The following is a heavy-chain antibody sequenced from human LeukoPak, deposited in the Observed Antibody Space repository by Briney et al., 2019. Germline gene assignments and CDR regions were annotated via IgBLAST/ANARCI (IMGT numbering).Heavy chain of an antibody. Sequence: GGSLRLSCATSGSTFSDYYMSWIRQAPGKGLEWVSGITGSGGNRYYADSVKGRFTISRDNSKNTLYLQMNSLRAEDTAVYYCAKDDNYIRFLSWGQGTLVTVSS. D-gene: IGHD3-16*01. CDR1: GSTFSDYY. V-gene: IGHV3-23*01. CDR2: ITGSGGNR. J-gene: IGHJ5*02. CDR3: AKDDNYIRFLS.